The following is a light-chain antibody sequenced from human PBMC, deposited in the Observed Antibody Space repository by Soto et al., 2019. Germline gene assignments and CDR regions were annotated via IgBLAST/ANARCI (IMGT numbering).Light chain of an antibody. CDR1: QSIRHY. CDR3: QHHNSYSQT. Sequence: DRQMTQSLPALSASIGDRVTITCRASQSIRHYLAWYQQMPGKAPKLLIYGASTLQSGVPSRFSGSGSGTEFTLTISSLQPDDFGTYFCQHHNSYSQTFGQGTKVDIK. J-gene: IGKJ1*01. CDR2: GAS. V-gene: IGKV1-5*01.